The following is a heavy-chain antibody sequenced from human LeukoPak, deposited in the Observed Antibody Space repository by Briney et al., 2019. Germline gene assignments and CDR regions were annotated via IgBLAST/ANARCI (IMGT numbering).Heavy chain of an antibody. V-gene: IGHV3-30-3*01. CDR3: ARESRGLWSGYWTGYYGMDV. J-gene: IGHJ6*02. D-gene: IGHD3-3*01. Sequence: GGSLRLSCAASGFTFSSYAMHWVRQAPGKGLEWVAVISYDGSNKYYADSVKGRFTISRDNSKNTLYLQMNSLRAEDTAVYYCARESRGLWSGYWTGYYGMDVWGQGTTVTVSS. CDR2: ISYDGSNK. CDR1: GFTFSSYA.